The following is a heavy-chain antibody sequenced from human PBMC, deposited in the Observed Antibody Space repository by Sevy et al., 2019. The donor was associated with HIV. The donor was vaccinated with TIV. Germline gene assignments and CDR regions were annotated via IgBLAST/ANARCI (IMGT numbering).Heavy chain of an antibody. J-gene: IGHJ3*02. CDR3: AKDIVVVVGDAFDI. CDR2: ISGSESST. Sequence: GGSLRLSCAASGFTFTSYAMSWVRQAPGKGLEWVSAISGSESSTYYADSVKGRFTISRDNSKNTLYLQINNLRAEDTALYYCAKDIVVVVGDAFDIWGQGTMVTVSS. V-gene: IGHV3-23*01. D-gene: IGHD2-2*01. CDR1: GFTFTSYA.